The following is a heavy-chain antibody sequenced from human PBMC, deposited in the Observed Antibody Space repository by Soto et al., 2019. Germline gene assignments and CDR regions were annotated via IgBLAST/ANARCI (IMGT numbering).Heavy chain of an antibody. CDR1: GFTFSSYA. CDR3: AKAANYNNPPYNWSDP. CDR2: ISGAGGTS. V-gene: IGHV3-23*01. D-gene: IGHD4-4*01. Sequence: EVQLLESGGGLVQPGGSLRLSCAASGFTFSSYAMSWVRQAPGKGLEWVSAISGAGGTSYYTDSVKGRFTISRDNSKNTLYPQMNSLRAGDTAVYYCAKAANYNNPPYNWSDPWGQGTLVTVSS. J-gene: IGHJ5*02.